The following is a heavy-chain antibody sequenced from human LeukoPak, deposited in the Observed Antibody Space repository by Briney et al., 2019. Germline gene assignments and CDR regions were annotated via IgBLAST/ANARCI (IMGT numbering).Heavy chain of an antibody. CDR3: ARVAKHFRGGLSFYFMDV. V-gene: IGHV4-59*01. Sequence: SETLSLTCTVSGVSIINYYWTWMRQPPGKGLEWIGHIYYSGGTDYNASLQRRVPISVDTSKKEFSLKLTSVIAADTAVYYCARVAKHFRGGLSFYFMDVWGIGTTVTISS. D-gene: IGHD3-10*01. CDR1: GVSIINYY. J-gene: IGHJ6*03. CDR2: IYYSGGT.